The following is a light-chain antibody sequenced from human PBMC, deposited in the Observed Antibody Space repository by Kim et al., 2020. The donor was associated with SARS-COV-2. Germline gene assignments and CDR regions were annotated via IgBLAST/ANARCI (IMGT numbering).Light chain of an antibody. CDR3: QQYFATPYT. Sequence: SVSPGERATLSCRASQSVSSNLAWYQQKPGQAPRLLIYGASTRATGIPARFSGSGSGTDFTLTISNLQAEDVAVYYCQQYFATPYTFGQGTKLEL. CDR2: GAS. CDR1: QSVSSN. J-gene: IGKJ2*01. V-gene: IGKV3-15*01.